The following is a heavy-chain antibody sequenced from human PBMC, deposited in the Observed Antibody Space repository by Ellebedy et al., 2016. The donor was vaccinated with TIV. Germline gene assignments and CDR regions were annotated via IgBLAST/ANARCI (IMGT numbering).Heavy chain of an antibody. CDR1: GFTFSSHA. D-gene: IGHD6-6*01. J-gene: IGHJ4*02. CDR3: AKGEIAARRGPEFDY. Sequence: GGSLRLSXAASGFTFSSHAMSWVRQAPGKGLEWVSAISGSGGSTYYADSVKGGFTISRDNSKNTLYLQMNSLRAEDTAVYYCAKGEIAARRGPEFDYWGQGTLVTVSS. V-gene: IGHV3-23*01. CDR2: ISGSGGST.